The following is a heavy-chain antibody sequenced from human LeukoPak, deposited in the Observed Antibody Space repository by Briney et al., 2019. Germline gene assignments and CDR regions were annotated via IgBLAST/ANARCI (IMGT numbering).Heavy chain of an antibody. Sequence: PSETLSLTCTVSGGSISSYYWSWIRQPAGKGLEWIGRIYTSGSTNYNPSLKSRVTISVDTSKNQFSLKLSSVTAADTAVYYCARESRSYGHLYYYYYMDVWGKGTTVTVSS. D-gene: IGHD5-18*01. CDR2: IYTSGST. CDR3: ARESRSYGHLYYYYYMDV. J-gene: IGHJ6*03. CDR1: GGSISSYY. V-gene: IGHV4-4*07.